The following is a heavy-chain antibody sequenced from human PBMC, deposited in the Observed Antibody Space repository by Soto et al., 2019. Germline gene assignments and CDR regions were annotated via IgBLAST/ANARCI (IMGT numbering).Heavy chain of an antibody. V-gene: IGHV3-21*01. J-gene: IGHJ5*02. CDR1: GFTFSSYS. Sequence: GGSLRLSCAASGFTFSSYSMNGVRQAPGKGLEWVSSISSSSSYIYYADSVKGRFTISRDNAKNSLYLQMNSLRAEDTAVYYCARDRRDGYFNWFDPWGQGTLVTVSS. CDR3: ARDRRDGYFNWFDP. CDR2: ISSSSSYI. D-gene: IGHD5-12*01.